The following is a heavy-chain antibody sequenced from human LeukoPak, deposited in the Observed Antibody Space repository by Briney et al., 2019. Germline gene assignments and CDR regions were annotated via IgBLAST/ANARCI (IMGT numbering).Heavy chain of an antibody. Sequence: SGPTLVHPTPPLTLTCTFSGFSLSTSGVGVGWIRQPPVKALEWLALIYWDDDKRYSPSLKSRLTITKDTSKNQVVLTMTNMDPVDHATYYCAHSTYYYDSSGYYMDYWGQGTLVTVCS. D-gene: IGHD3-22*01. CDR2: IYWDDDK. J-gene: IGHJ4*02. CDR1: GFSLSTSGVG. CDR3: AHSTYYYDSSGYYMDY. V-gene: IGHV2-5*02.